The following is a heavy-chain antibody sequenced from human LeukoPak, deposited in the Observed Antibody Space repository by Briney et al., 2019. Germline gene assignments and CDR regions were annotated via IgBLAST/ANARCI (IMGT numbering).Heavy chain of an antibody. CDR1: GGYIRSYY. CDR2: IYTSGRT. Sequence: PSETLSLTCTVSGGYIRSYYWSWIRQPAGKGLEWIGRIYTSGRTNYNPSLKRRATMSVDTSKNQFSLNPTSVPAAGTAHYYCAPSRGYSNYYFAYWRQATLVTVSS. CDR3: APSRGYSNYYFAY. D-gene: IGHD4-11*01. J-gene: IGHJ4*02. V-gene: IGHV4-4*07.